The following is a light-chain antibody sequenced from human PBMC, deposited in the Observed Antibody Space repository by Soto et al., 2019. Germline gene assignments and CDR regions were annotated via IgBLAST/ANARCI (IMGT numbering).Light chain of an antibody. Sequence: EIVLTQSPGNLSLSPGERATLSCRASQSVSSSYLAWYQQKPGQAPRLLIYGASSRATGIPNRFSGSVSGTDFSLTISRLEPEDCAVYYWQQYGSSPPYTFGQGNKLEIK. CDR2: GAS. V-gene: IGKV3-20*01. CDR3: QQYGSSPPYT. CDR1: QSVSSSY. J-gene: IGKJ2*01.